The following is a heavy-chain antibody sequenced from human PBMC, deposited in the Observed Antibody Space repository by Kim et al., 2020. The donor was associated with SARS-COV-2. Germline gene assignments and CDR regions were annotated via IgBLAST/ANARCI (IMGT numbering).Heavy chain of an antibody. Sequence: GGSLRLSCAASGFTFSDYSMHWVRQAPGKGLVWVSNIHNDGGDTHYADSVKGRFTISRDNAKNTVYLQTNSLRAEDTAVYYCTTLTVVTGRPNYWGQGTLVTVSS. CDR1: GFTFSDYS. D-gene: IGHD3-22*01. V-gene: IGHV3-74*01. J-gene: IGHJ4*02. CDR3: TTLTVVTGRPNY. CDR2: IHNDGGDT.